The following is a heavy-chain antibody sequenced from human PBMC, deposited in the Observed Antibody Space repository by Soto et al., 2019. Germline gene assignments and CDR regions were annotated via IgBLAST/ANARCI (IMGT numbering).Heavy chain of an antibody. CDR1: GCTFTSYD. CDR3: ARGPDTQGYCSGGSCYSGGDY. V-gene: IGHV1-8*01. CDR2: MNPNSGNT. D-gene: IGHD2-15*01. J-gene: IGHJ4*02. Sequence: SVKVSCKASGCTFTSYDINWVRQATGQGLEWMGWMNPNSGNTGYAQKFQGRVTMTRNTSISTAYMELSSLRSEDTAVYYCARGPDTQGYCSGGSCYSGGDYWGQGTLVTVSS.